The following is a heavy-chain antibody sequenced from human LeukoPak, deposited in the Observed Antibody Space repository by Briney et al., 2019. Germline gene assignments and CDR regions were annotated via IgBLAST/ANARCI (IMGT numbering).Heavy chain of an antibody. CDR1: GYTFTSYG. V-gene: IGHV1-18*01. CDR3: AREGTDYDFWSGYLDAFDI. J-gene: IGHJ3*02. D-gene: IGHD3-3*01. Sequence: ASVKVSCKASGYTFTSYGISWVPQAPGQGLEWMGWISAYNGNTNYAQKLQGRVTMTTDTSTSTAYMELRSLRSDDTAVYYCAREGTDYDFWSGYLDAFDIWGQGTMVTVSS. CDR2: ISAYNGNT.